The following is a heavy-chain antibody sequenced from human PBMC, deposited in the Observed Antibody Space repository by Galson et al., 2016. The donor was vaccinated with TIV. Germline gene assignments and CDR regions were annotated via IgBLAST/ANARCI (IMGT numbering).Heavy chain of an antibody. Sequence: SLRLSCAASGFTFSSFGMHWVRQAPGKGLEWVALIRYDGSRRYYADSVKGRFTISRDDYKNTLYLQMNGLRRDDSAVYYCASGVVAHTYYFYGMDVWGQGTTVTVSS. D-gene: IGHD2-15*01. CDR1: GFTFSSFG. V-gene: IGHV3-30*02. J-gene: IGHJ6*02. CDR2: IRYDGSRR. CDR3: ASGVVAHTYYFYGMDV.